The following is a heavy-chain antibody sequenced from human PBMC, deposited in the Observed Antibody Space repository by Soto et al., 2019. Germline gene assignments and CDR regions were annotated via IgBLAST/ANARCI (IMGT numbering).Heavy chain of an antibody. CDR1: GFIFSDHH. CDR2: ARNGAHSYTT. V-gene: IGHV3-72*01. J-gene: IGHJ4*02. D-gene: IGHD2-8*01. Sequence: PGGSLRLSCAASGFIFSDHHMDWVRQPPGKGLEWVGRARNGAHSYTTAYAASVKGRFAISRDDSKNSLSLQMNSLKTEDTAVYFCARLMGTSFDLWGPGTMVTVYS. CDR3: ARLMGTSFDL.